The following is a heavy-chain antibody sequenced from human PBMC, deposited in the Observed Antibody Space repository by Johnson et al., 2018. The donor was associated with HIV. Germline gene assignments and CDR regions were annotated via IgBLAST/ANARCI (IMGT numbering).Heavy chain of an antibody. D-gene: IGHD1-26*01. V-gene: IGHV3-30*18. CDR1: GFPFSNYG. CDR3: AKDSRRMGGLDAFDI. CDR2: ISYDGTNK. J-gene: IGHJ3*02. Sequence: QVQLVESGGGVVQPGRSLRLSCAASGFPFSNYGMHWVRQAPGKGLEWVAVISYDGTNKYYADSVKGRFTISRDNSKNTLYLQMNSLRAEDTAVYYCAKDSRRMGGLDAFDIWGQGTMVTVSS.